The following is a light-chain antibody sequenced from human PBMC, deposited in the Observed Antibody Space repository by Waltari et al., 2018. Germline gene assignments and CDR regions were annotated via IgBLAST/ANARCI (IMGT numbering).Light chain of an antibody. CDR2: DVS. V-gene: IGLV2-11*01. CDR1: SSDGGGYNY. CDR3: CSYAGSYVWV. J-gene: IGLJ3*02. Sequence: QSALTQPRSVFGSPGQSVTLSCPGTSSDGGGYNYGPWYQQHPGQAPKLMIYDVSKRPSGVPDRFSGSKSGNTASLTISGLQAEDEADYYCCSYAGSYVWVFGGGTKLTVL.